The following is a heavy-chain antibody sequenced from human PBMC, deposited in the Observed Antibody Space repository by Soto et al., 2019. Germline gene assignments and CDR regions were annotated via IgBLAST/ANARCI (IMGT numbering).Heavy chain of an antibody. J-gene: IGHJ4*02. CDR2: ISGSGSST. D-gene: IGHD5-12*01. Sequence: QLLESGGGLVQPGGSLRLSCAASGFTFSDYALYWVRQAPGKGLEWVSAISGSGSSTYYADSVNGRFTISRDNSKNTLYLHLTSLRPEDTAVYFCARTVAGDYWGRGTLVTVSS. CDR3: ARTVAGDY. CDR1: GFTFSDYA. V-gene: IGHV3-23*01.